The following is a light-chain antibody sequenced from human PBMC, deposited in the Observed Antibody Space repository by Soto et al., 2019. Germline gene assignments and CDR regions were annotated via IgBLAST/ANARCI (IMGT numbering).Light chain of an antibody. J-gene: IGKJ2*01. CDR2: GAY. Sequence: EIVLTQSPGTLSLSPGERTTLSCRASQSVSSSNLLWYQQKRGQAPRLLIYGAYKRATGIPDRFGGSGSGTDFTLTISRLEPEDFALYYCQHYGNSPPYTFGQGTKVEIK. CDR1: QSVSSSN. V-gene: IGKV3-20*01. CDR3: QHYGNSPPYT.